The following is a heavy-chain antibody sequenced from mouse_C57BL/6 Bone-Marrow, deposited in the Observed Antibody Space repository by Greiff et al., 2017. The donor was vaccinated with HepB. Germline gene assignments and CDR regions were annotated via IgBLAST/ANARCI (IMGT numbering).Heavy chain of an antibody. V-gene: IGHV1-59*01. CDR3: VLYDGYFDY. J-gene: IGHJ2*01. CDR1: GYTFTSYW. CDR2: IDPSDSYT. D-gene: IGHD2-3*01. Sequence: QVQLQQPGAELVRPGTSVKLSCKASGYTFTSYWMHWVKQRPGQGLEWIGVIDPSDSYTNYNQKFKGNATLTVDTSSSTAYMQLSSLTSEDSAVYYCVLYDGYFDYWGQGTTLTVSS.